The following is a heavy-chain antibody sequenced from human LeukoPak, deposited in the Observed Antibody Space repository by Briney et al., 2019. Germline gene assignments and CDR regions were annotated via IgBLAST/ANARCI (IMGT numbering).Heavy chain of an antibody. CDR2: MSPSGYST. Sequence: GGSLRLSCAASGFTFSNYAMRWLRQAPGKGLEGVSAMSPSGYSTFHADSVRGRFTMYRDNSKNTLYLQMNSLRAEDTAVYYCARKSLAADVFDSWGQGTLVTVSS. CDR1: GFTFSNYA. D-gene: IGHD6-13*01. J-gene: IGHJ4*02. CDR3: ARKSLAADVFDS. V-gene: IGHV3-23*01.